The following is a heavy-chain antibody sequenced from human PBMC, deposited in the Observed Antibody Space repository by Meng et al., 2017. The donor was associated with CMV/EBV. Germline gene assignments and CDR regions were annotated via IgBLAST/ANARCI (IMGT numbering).Heavy chain of an antibody. CDR1: GFTFSSYS. V-gene: IGHV3-48*04. Sequence: GESLKISCAASGFTFSSYSMNWVRQAPGKGLEWVSYISSSSSTIYYADSVKGRFTISRDNAKNSLYLQMNSLRAEDTAVYYCARDGGDCSSTSCYTHGYYGMDVWGQGTTVTVSS. D-gene: IGHD2-2*02. CDR3: ARDGGDCSSTSCYTHGYYGMDV. CDR2: ISSSSSTI. J-gene: IGHJ6*02.